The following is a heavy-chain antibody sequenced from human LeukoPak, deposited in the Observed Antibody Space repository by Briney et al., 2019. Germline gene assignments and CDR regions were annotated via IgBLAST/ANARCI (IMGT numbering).Heavy chain of an antibody. V-gene: IGHV4-39*07. J-gene: IGHJ4*02. CDR3: ARGRGYDYVWGSYRQTYYFDY. CDR2: IYYSGST. CDR1: GGSISSSSYY. Sequence: SETLSLTCTVSGGSISSSSYYWGWIRQPPGKGLEWIGSIYYSGSTYYNPSLKSRVTISVDTSKNQFSLKLSSVTAADTAVYFCARGRGYDYVWGSYRQTYYFDYWGQGTLVTVSS. D-gene: IGHD3-16*02.